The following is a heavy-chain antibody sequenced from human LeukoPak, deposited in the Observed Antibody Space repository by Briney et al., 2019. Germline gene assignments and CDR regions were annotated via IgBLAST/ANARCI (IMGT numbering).Heavy chain of an antibody. CDR2: IYSGGST. CDR3: AKDPQWEPYAFDI. V-gene: IGHV3-53*01. CDR1: GFTVSSNY. Sequence: GGSLRLSCAASGFTVSSNYMSWVRQAPGKGLEWVSVIYSGGSTYYADSVKGRFTISRDNSKNTLYLQINSLRAEDTAVYFCAKDPQWEPYAFDIWGQGTMVTVSS. D-gene: IGHD1-26*01. J-gene: IGHJ3*02.